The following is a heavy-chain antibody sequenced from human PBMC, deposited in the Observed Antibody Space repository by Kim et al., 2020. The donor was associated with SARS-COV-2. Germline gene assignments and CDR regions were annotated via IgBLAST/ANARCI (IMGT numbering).Heavy chain of an antibody. V-gene: IGHV3-7*01. CDR1: GFCFSNYW. CDR2: IKRDGSDK. CDR3: ATSNWGCSEY. Sequence: GGSLRLSCAASGFCFSNYWLSWVRQAPGKGLEWVANIKRDGSDKYYVDSVKGRFTISRDNAKNLLYLQMNSLRADDTSVYYCATSNWGCSEYWGQGTLVTVSS. J-gene: IGHJ4*02. D-gene: IGHD7-27*01.